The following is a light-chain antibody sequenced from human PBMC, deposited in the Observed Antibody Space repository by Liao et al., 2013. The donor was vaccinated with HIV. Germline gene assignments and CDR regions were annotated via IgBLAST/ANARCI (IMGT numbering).Light chain of an antibody. Sequence: SYELTQPPSVSVSPGQTARITCSGDALPKQYAYWYQQKPGQAPVLVIYKDSERPSGIPERFSGSNAGNTATLTINRVEAGDEADYYCQVWDSTSDHWVFGGGTMLTVL. CDR3: QVWDSTSDHWV. CDR1: ALPKQY. J-gene: IGLJ3*02. V-gene: IGLV3-25*02. CDR2: KDS.